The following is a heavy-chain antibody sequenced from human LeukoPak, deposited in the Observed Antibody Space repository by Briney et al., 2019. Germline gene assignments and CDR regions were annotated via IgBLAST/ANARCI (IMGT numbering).Heavy chain of an antibody. CDR2: INPNSGGT. CDR1: GYTFTGYY. D-gene: IGHD7-27*01. CDR3: ARDLKTANWGSNHPFDY. V-gene: IGHV1-2*06. J-gene: IGHJ4*02. Sequence: VASVKVSCKASGYTFTGYYMHWVRQAPGQGLEWMGRINPNSGGTNYAQKFQGRVTMTRDTSISTAYMELSRLRSDDTAVYYCARDLKTANWGSNHPFDYWGQGTLVTVSS.